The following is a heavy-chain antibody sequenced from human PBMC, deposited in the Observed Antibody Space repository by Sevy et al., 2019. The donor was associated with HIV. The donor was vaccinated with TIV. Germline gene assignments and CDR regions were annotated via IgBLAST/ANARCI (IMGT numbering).Heavy chain of an antibody. CDR3: AREVVPAAMPYYYGMDV. J-gene: IGHJ6*02. CDR2: INSDGSST. V-gene: IGHV3-74*01. CDR1: GFTFSSYR. Sequence: GGSLRLSCAASGFTFSSYRMHWVRQAPGKGLVWVSRINSDGSSTSYADSVKGRFTISRDNAKNTLYLQMNSLRAEDTAVYYCAREVVPAAMPYYYGMDVWGQGTTVTVSS. D-gene: IGHD2-2*01.